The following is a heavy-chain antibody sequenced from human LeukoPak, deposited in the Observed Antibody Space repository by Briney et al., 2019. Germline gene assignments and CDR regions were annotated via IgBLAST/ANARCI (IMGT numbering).Heavy chain of an antibody. J-gene: IGHJ4*02. CDR3: ARDRGLGVRFGELLY. CDR2: IYYSGST. CDR1: GGSISSSSYY. D-gene: IGHD3-10*01. Sequence: PSETLSLTCTVSGGSISSSSYYWGWIRQPPGKGLEWIGSIYYSGSTYYNPSLKSRVTISVDTSKNQFSLKLSSVTAADTAVYYCARDRGLGVRFGELLYWGQGTLVTVSS. V-gene: IGHV4-39*07.